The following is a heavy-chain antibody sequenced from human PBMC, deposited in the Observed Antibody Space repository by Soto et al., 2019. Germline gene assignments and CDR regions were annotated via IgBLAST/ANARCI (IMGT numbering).Heavy chain of an antibody. V-gene: IGHV3-33*01. Sequence: QVHLVESGGGMVQPGGSLRLSCVASGFSYGGYGMHWVRQAPGKGLEWVAVIWHDGGRQYYADSVKGRFTVSRDNAKNPLYLQMSSLRAEDTAVYCCARDLTSGYTDSWGQGTLVIVSS. CDR3: ARDLTSGYTDS. J-gene: IGHJ5*01. CDR1: GFSYGGYG. CDR2: IWHDGGRQ. D-gene: IGHD3-22*01.